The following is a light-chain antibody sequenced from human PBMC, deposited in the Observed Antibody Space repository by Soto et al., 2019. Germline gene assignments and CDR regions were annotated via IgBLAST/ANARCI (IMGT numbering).Light chain of an antibody. Sequence: QAVVTQSPSASASLGDSVKLTCTLSSGHSSFAIAWHQQQPEKGPRYLMKLNSDGSHSKGDGIPDRFSGSRSGAERYLTIASHQSEEEADYYCQTWGTGIRVFGGGTKLTVL. CDR3: QTWGTGIRV. V-gene: IGLV4-69*01. J-gene: IGLJ2*01. CDR1: SGHSSFA. CDR2: LNSDGSH.